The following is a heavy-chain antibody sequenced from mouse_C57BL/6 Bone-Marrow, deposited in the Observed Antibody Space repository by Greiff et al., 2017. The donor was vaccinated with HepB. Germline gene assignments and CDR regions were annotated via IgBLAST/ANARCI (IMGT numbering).Heavy chain of an antibody. CDR2: ISNLAYSI. V-gene: IGHV5-15*04. D-gene: IGHD1-1*01. J-gene: IGHJ4*01. Sequence: DVHLVESGGGLVQPGGSLKLSCAASGFTFSDYGMAWVRQAPRKGPEWVAFISNLAYSIYYADTVTGRFTISRENAKNTLYLEMSSLRSEDTAMYYCARRSVYYGSSYPLYAMDYWGQGTSVTVSS. CDR1: GFTFSDYG. CDR3: ARRSVYYGSSYPLYAMDY.